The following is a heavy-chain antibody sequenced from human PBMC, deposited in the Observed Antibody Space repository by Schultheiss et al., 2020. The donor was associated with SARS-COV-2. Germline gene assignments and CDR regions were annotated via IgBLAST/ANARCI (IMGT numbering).Heavy chain of an antibody. Sequence: SETLSLTCTVSGGSISSGSYYWSWIRQPAGKGLEWIGYIYYSGRTYYNPSLKSRVTISVDRSKNQFTLSLTSVTAADAAVYYCVRHGVAAAGPNSYYYLDVWGKGTTVTVSS. D-gene: IGHD6-13*01. CDR2: IYYSGRT. CDR3: VRHGVAAAGPNSYYYLDV. CDR1: GGSISSGSYY. J-gene: IGHJ6*03. V-gene: IGHV4-61*10.